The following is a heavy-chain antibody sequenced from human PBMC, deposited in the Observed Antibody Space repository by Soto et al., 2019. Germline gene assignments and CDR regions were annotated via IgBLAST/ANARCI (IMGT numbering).Heavy chain of an antibody. Sequence: QVHLQQWGAGLLKPSETLSLTCAVNGGAFNGYYWTWIRQSPGKGLQWIGEINHSGTVDYNPSLKRRVTFSIDASKKQFSLPLTAVTAADTAVYYCARAGAGLVRGSIGGFDYWGQGTLVTVSS. CDR2: INHSGTV. V-gene: IGHV4-34*01. J-gene: IGHJ4*02. CDR1: GGAFNGYY. CDR3: ARAGAGLVRGSIGGFDY. D-gene: IGHD3-10*01.